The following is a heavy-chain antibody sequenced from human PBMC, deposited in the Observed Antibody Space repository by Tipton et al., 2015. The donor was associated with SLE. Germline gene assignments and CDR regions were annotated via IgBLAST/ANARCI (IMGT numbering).Heavy chain of an antibody. CDR3: AKDGIGAARPYYFDY. V-gene: IGHV3-23*01. D-gene: IGHD6-6*01. J-gene: IGHJ4*02. CDR2: ISGSGGST. Sequence: SLRLSCAASGFTFSSYAMNWVRQAPGKGLEWVSGISGSGGSTYYADSVKGRFTISRDNSKNTLYLQMNSLRAEDTAVYYCAKDGIGAARPYYFDYWGQGTLVTVSS. CDR1: GFTFSSYA.